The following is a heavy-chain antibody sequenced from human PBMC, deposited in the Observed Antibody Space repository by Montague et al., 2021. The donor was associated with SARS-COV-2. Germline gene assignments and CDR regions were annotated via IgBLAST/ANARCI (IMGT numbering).Heavy chain of an antibody. CDR1: GVSFSTYH. CDR2: VYYNGST. V-gene: IGHV4-59*13. J-gene: IGHJ3*01. Sequence: SETLSLTCFVSGVSFSTYHWSWLRQSPGKGLEWIGFVYYNGSTKYNPSLESRVTISLGPSKHQFSLRLTSMTVADTAVYYCAREARLSNYGGHDGLDFWGQGTMVIVSS. CDR3: AREARLSNYGGHDGLDF. D-gene: IGHD4/OR15-4a*01.